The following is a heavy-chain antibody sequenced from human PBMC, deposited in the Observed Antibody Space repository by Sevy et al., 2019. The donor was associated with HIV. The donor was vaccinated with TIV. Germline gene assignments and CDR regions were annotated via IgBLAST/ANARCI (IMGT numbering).Heavy chain of an antibody. CDR2: IFYSGST. CDR1: GGYINSYY. D-gene: IGHD3-22*01. CDR3: ARDHYDSSGFDY. Sequence: SETLSLTCTVSGGYINSYYWSWIRQPPGKGLEWIGYIFYSGSTNYNPSLMSRVTISVDTSKNQFSLKLTSVTAADTAVYYCARDHYDSSGFDYWGQGTLVTVSS. V-gene: IGHV4-59*01. J-gene: IGHJ4*02.